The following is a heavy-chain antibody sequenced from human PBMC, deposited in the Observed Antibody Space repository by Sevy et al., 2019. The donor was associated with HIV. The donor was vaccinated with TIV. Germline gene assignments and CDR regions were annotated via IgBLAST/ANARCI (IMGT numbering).Heavy chain of an antibody. V-gene: IGHV1-2*02. CDR3: ARDFGHYYGSGSYQDY. CDR2: INPNSGGT. J-gene: IGHJ4*02. D-gene: IGHD3-10*01. Sequence: ASVNVSCKASGYTFTGYYMHWVRQAPGQGLEWMGWINPNSGGTNYAQKFQGRVTMTRDTSISTAYMELSRLRSDDTAVYYCARDFGHYYGSGSYQDYWGQGTLVTVSS. CDR1: GYTFTGYY.